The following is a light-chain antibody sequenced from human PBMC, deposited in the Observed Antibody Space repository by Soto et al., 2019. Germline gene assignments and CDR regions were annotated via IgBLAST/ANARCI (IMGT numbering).Light chain of an antibody. CDR2: DVN. CDR1: SSDIGAYNF. CDR3: TSWTTSTTMI. V-gene: IGLV2-14*03. Sequence: QSALTQPASVSGSPGQSITISCTGTSSDIGAYNFVSWYQQHPGKAPKLMLYDVNIRPSGVSNRFSGSKSGNTASLTISGLQAEDAADYYCTSWTTSTTMIFGGGTKVTFL. J-gene: IGLJ2*01.